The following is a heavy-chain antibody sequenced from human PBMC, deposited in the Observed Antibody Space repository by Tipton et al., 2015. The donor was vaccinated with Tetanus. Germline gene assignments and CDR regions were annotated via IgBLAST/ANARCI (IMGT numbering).Heavy chain of an antibody. CDR2: IYPGDSDT. D-gene: IGHD2-8*01. Sequence: QLVQSGREVKKPGESLKISCKGSGYIFNNYWIGWVRQKPGKGLEWMGIIYPGDSDTRYSPSFQGQVTISVDKSINTAYLQWSSLKASDTSVFYCARAHCTDGVCNFDFWGQGALVTVAS. V-gene: IGHV5-51*01. CDR3: ARAHCTDGVCNFDF. J-gene: IGHJ4*02. CDR1: GYIFNNYW.